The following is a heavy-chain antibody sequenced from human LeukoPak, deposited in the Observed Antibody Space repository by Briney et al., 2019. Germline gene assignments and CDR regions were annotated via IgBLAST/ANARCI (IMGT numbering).Heavy chain of an antibody. CDR1: GGSISSYY. V-gene: IGHV4-59*01. CDR3: ARGYSSGWYRFDP. Sequence: KPSETLSLTCTVSGGSISSYYWSWIRQPPGKGLEWIGYIHYSGSTNYNPSLKSRVTISVDTSKNHFSLKLSSVTSADTAVYYCARGYSSGWYRFDPWGQGTLVTVSS. CDR2: IHYSGST. J-gene: IGHJ5*02. D-gene: IGHD6-19*01.